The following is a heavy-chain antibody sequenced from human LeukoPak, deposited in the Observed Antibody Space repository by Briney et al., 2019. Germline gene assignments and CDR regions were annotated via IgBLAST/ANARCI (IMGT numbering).Heavy chain of an antibody. V-gene: IGHV4-39*07. CDR3: ARKRQLPYFDY. J-gene: IGHJ4*02. CDR1: GGSISSSSYY. CDR2: IYYSGNT. Sequence: SETLSLTCTVSGGSISSSSYYWGWIRQPPGKGLEWIGSIYYSGNTYYNPSLKSRVTISVDASMNEFSLKLTSVTAADTAVYYCARKRQLPYFDYWGQGTLVTVSS. D-gene: IGHD1-1*01.